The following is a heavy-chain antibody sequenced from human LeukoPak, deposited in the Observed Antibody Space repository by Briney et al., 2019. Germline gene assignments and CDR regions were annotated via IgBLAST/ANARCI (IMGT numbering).Heavy chain of an antibody. D-gene: IGHD2-8*01. V-gene: IGHV4-59*12. CDR1: GFVFSNSW. Sequence: GSLRLSCTASGFVFSNSWMSWIRQSPGKGLECIGYIHYTGSTNYNPSLKSRVTISVDTSKNQFSLKLSSVTAADTAVYYCARGETYCTNGVCYNNWFDPWGQGTLVTVSS. CDR2: IHYTGST. J-gene: IGHJ5*02. CDR3: ARGETYCTNGVCYNNWFDP.